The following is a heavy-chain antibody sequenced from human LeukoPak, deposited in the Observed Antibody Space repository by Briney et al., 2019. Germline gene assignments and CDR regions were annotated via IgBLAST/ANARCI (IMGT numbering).Heavy chain of an antibody. CDR2: ISYDGSNK. CDR3: AKDRPWFY. D-gene: IGHD3-10*01. CDR1: GFTFSSYG. V-gene: IGHV3-30*18. J-gene: IGHJ4*02. Sequence: GGSLRLSCAASGFTFSSYGMQWVRQAPGKGLEWVAVISYDGSNKYYADSVKGRFTISRDNSKNTLYLQMNSLRAEDTSVYYCAKDRPWFYWGQGTLVTVSS.